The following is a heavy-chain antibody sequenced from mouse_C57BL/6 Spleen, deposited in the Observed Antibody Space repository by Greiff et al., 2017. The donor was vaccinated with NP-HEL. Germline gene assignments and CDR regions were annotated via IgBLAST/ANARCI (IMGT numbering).Heavy chain of an antibody. CDR3: ARFQTAQAPLAY. Sequence: QVQLQQPGAELVRPGSSVKLSCKASGYTFTSYWMDWVKQRPGQGLAWIGNIYPSDSETHYNQKFKDKATLTVDKSSSTAYMQLSSLTSEDSAVYYCARFQTAQAPLAYWGQGTLVTVSA. J-gene: IGHJ3*01. D-gene: IGHD3-2*02. CDR1: GYTFTSYW. CDR2: IYPSDSET. V-gene: IGHV1-61*01.